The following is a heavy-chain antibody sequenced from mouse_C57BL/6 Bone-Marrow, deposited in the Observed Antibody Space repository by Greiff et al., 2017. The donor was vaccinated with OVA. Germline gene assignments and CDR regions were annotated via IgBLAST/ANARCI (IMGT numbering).Heavy chain of an antibody. J-gene: IGHJ3*01. CDR2: LDPENGDT. Sequence: EVQLQQSGAELVRPGASVKLSCTASGFNIKDDYMHWVKQRPEQGLEWIGWLDPENGDTESASQFQGKATITADTSSNTSYLQLSSLTSEDTAVYYCTTRRGFAYWGQGTLVTVSA. CDR3: TTRRGFAY. CDR1: GFNIKDDY. V-gene: IGHV14-4*01.